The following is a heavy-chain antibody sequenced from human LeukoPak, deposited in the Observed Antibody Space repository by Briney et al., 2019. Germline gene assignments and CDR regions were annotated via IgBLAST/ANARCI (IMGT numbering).Heavy chain of an antibody. Sequence: SETLSLTCTVSGGSISSYSWSWIRQPPGKGLEWIGYIYYSGSTYYNPSLKSRVTISVDTSKNQFSLKLSSVTAADTAVYYCAHGSGSYLLYFQHWGQGTLVTVSS. CDR3: AHGSGSYLLYFQH. CDR1: GGSISSYS. J-gene: IGHJ1*01. CDR2: IYYSGST. V-gene: IGHV4-59*08. D-gene: IGHD3-10*01.